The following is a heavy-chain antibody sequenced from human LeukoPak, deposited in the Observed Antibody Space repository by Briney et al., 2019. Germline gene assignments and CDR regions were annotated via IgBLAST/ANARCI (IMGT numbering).Heavy chain of an antibody. CDR1: GYTFTGYY. D-gene: IGHD5-18*01. CDR2: INPNSGGT. CDR3: ARWAQKRGIQLWLHSPYFDY. V-gene: IGHV1-2*02. J-gene: IGHJ4*02. Sequence: GASVKVSCKASGYTFTGYYMHWVRQAPGQGLEWMGWINPNSGGTNYAQKLQGRVTMTTDTSTSTAYMELRSLRSDDTAVYYCARWAQKRGIQLWLHSPYFDYWGQGTLVTVSS.